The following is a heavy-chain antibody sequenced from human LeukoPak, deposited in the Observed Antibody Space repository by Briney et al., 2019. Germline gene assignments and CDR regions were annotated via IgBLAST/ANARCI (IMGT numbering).Heavy chain of an antibody. CDR1: GFTFSSYA. CDR3: AKRVRAAMVTVRGYGMDV. J-gene: IGHJ6*02. CDR2: ISDSGGST. D-gene: IGHD5-18*01. V-gene: IGHV3-23*01. Sequence: GGSLRLSCAASGFTFSSYAMSWVRQAPGKGLEWVSAISDSGGSTYYADSVKGRFTISRDNSKNTLYLQMNSLRAEDTAVYYCAKRVRAAMVTVRGYGMDVWGQGTTVTVSS.